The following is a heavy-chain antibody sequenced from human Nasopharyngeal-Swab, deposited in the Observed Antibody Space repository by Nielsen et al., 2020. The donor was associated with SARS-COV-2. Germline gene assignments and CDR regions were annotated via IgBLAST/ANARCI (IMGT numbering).Heavy chain of an antibody. CDR2: INHSGST. Sequence: SETLSLTCAVYGGSFSGYYWSWIRQPPGKGLEWIGEINHSGSTNYNPSLKSRVTISVDTSKNQFSLKLSSVTAADTAVYYCARSLAAAGYDYRGQGTLVTVSS. CDR1: GGSFSGYY. J-gene: IGHJ4*02. D-gene: IGHD6-13*01. V-gene: IGHV4-34*01. CDR3: ARSLAAAGYDY.